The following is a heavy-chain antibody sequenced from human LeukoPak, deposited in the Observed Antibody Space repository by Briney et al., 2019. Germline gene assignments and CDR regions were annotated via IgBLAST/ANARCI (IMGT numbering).Heavy chain of an antibody. J-gene: IGHJ4*02. Sequence: SETLSLTCAVYGGSFSAYYWSWIRQPPGKGLEWIGEINHSGSTNYNPSLKSRVTISVDTSKNQFSLKLSSVTAADTAVYCCARDGRWGYCGGDCMSLDYWGQGTLVTVSS. CDR3: ARDGRWGYCGGDCMSLDY. CDR1: GGSFSAYY. V-gene: IGHV4-34*01. D-gene: IGHD2-21*02. CDR2: INHSGST.